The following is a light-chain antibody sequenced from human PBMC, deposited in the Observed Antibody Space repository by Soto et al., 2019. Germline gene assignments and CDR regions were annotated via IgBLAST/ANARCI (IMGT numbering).Light chain of an antibody. CDR1: QSITNY. V-gene: IGKV1-39*01. Sequence: DIQMTQSPSALSASVGYRVTITCRASQSITNYLNWYQHKPGQAPNLLIYAASTLQAGVPSRFRGSGSGTDFTLTISSLQPEDFATYFCQQSNSSPPTFGGGTKVEIK. J-gene: IGKJ4*01. CDR3: QQSNSSPPT. CDR2: AAS.